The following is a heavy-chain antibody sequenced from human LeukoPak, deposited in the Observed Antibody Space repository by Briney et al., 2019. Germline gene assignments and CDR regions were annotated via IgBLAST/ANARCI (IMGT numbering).Heavy chain of an antibody. CDR3: ARDEEGGYDFWSGYYRSDAFDI. J-gene: IGHJ3*02. D-gene: IGHD3-3*01. CDR2: ISYDGSNK. V-gene: IGHV3-30-3*01. Sequence: PGGSLRLSCAASGFTFSSYAMHWVRQAPGKGLEWVAVISYDGSNKYYADSVKGRFTISRDNSKNTLYLQMNSLRAEDTAVYYCARDEEGGYDFWSGYYRSDAFDIWGQGTMVTVSS. CDR1: GFTFSSYA.